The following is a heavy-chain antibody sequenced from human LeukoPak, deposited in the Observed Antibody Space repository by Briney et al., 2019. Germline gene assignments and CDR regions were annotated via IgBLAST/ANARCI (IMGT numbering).Heavy chain of an antibody. CDR1: GFTFSSYA. CDR3: AKSQLWLTFDY. D-gene: IGHD5-18*01. Sequence: GGSLRLSCAASGFTFSSYAMSWVRQAPGKGLEWVSAISGSGGSTYYADFVKGRFTISRDNSENTLYLQMNSLRAEDTAVYYCAKSQLWLTFDYWGQGTLVTVSS. V-gene: IGHV3-23*01. J-gene: IGHJ4*02. CDR2: ISGSGGST.